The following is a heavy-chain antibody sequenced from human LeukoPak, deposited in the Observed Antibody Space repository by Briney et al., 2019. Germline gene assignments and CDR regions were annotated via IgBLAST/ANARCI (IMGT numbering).Heavy chain of an antibody. CDR3: ARGAITMVRGVRFDY. CDR2: INHSGST. Sequence: KPSETLSLTCAVYGGSCSGYYWSWIRQPPGKGLEWIGEINHSGSTNYNPSLKSRVTISVDTSKNQFSLKLSSVTAADTAVYYCARGAITMVRGVRFDYWGQGTLVTVSS. J-gene: IGHJ4*02. CDR1: GGSCSGYY. D-gene: IGHD3-10*01. V-gene: IGHV4-34*01.